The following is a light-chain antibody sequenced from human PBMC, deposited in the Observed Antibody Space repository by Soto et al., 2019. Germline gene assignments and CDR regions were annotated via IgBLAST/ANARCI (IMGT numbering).Light chain of an antibody. Sequence: DIQMTQTPSSLSASVGDRNTITCRASQIISSYLNWYQQKPGKAPKLLIYAASSLESGVPSRFRGSGSGTDFTLTISSLQPEDFATFYCQQSSSFPHTFGPGTNVDIK. CDR2: AAS. J-gene: IGKJ3*01. CDR1: QIISSY. CDR3: QQSSSFPHT. V-gene: IGKV1-39*01.